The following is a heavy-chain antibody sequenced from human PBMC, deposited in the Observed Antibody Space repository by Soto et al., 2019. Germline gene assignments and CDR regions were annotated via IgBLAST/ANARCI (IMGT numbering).Heavy chain of an antibody. J-gene: IGHJ6*02. D-gene: IGHD2-2*01. V-gene: IGHV4-4*07. Sequence: PGETLSLICTVSGGSISGYYWSWIRQAAGKGLEWVGRINTSGSTNYNPYLKSRVTMAVDTAKNQFSQKLSSVTAADTAVYYCARDSGYCSSTSCYYYYYYGMDVWGQGTMVTVSS. CDR3: ARDSGYCSSTSCYYYYYYGMDV. CDR2: INTSGST. CDR1: GGSISGYY.